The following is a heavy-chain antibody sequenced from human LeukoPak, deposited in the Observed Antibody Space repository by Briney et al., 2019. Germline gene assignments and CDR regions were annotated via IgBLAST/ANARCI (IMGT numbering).Heavy chain of an antibody. CDR1: GFTFSSYD. CDR3: ARDDPSMIAALHY. D-gene: IGHD6-6*01. CDR2: IRYDGFNK. Sequence: GGSLRLSCAASGFTFSSYDMHWVRQAPGKGLEWVAFIRYDGFNKYYADSVKGRFTISRDNSENTLYLQMSSLRAEDTAVYYCARDDPSMIAALHYWGQGTLVTVSS. V-gene: IGHV3-30*02. J-gene: IGHJ4*02.